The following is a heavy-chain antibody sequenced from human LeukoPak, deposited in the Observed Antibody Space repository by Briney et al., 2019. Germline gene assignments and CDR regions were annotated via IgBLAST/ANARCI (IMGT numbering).Heavy chain of an antibody. V-gene: IGHV1-69*05. CDR2: IISIFGTA. Sequence: SVKVSCKASGGTFSSYAISWVRQAPGQGLEWMGGIISIFGTANYAQKFQGRVTITTDESTSTAYMELSSLRSEDTAVYYCARRYSGSYYFDYWGREPWSPSPQ. J-gene: IGHJ4*02. CDR1: GGTFSSYA. D-gene: IGHD1-26*01. CDR3: ARRYSGSYYFDY.